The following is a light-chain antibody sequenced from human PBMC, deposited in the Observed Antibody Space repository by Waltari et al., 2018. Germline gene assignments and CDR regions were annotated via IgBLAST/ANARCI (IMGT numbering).Light chain of an antibody. CDR2: KAN. V-gene: IGLV8-61*01. Sequence: QTVVTPEPSLSVSPGGTVTPTCALSSCFVSTTSYATWYQQPPGQAPRTLVYKANARSSGVPDRFSGSILGNTAALTITGAQADDESDYYCALYMGSGIWVFGGGTRLTVL. J-gene: IGLJ3*02. CDR1: SCFVSTTSY. CDR3: ALYMGSGIWV.